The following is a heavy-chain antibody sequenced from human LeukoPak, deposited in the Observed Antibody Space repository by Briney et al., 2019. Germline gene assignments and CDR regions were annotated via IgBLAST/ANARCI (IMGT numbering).Heavy chain of an antibody. J-gene: IGHJ3*02. V-gene: IGHV3-23*01. CDR3: AKGLYYYDSRAFDI. CDR2: ISGSGGST. CDR1: RFTFSSYA. Sequence: GGSLRLSCAAPRFTFSSYAMSWVRQAPGKGREWVSAISGSGGSTYYADSVKGRFTISRDNSKNTLYLQMNSLRAEDTAVYYCAKGLYYYDSRAFDIWGQGTMVTVSS. D-gene: IGHD3-22*01.